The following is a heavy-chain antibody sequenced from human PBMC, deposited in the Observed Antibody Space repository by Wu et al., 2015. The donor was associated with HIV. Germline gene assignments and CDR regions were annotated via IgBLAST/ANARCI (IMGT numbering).Heavy chain of an antibody. CDR1: GYIFSNYD. Sequence: QVQLVQSGAEVKKPGASVKVSCKASGYIFSNYDINWVRQAPGQGLEWMGWISAYSGNTNYAQKFQGRVTMTTDTSTTTAYMELTSLRSDDTAVYYCARDMEYFDSGMVPGFWGQGTLVTVSS. V-gene: IGHV1-18*01. J-gene: IGHJ4*02. CDR2: ISAYSGNT. D-gene: IGHD3-9*01. CDR3: ARDMEYFDSGMVPGF.